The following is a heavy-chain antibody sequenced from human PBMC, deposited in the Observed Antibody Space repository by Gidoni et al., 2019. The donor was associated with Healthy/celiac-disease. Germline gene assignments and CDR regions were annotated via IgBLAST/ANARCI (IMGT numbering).Heavy chain of an antibody. D-gene: IGHD2-15*01. CDR1: GGTFSSYA. CDR2: IIPIFGTA. V-gene: IGHV1-69*01. J-gene: IGHJ4*02. Sequence: QVQLVQSGAEVKKPGSSVKVSCKAAGGTFSSYASSWVRQAPGQGLEWMGGIIPIFGTANYAQKFQGRVTITADESTSTAYMELSSLRSEDTAVYYCARARVDIVVVVAATYYFDYWGQGTLVTVSS. CDR3: ARARVDIVVVVAATYYFDY.